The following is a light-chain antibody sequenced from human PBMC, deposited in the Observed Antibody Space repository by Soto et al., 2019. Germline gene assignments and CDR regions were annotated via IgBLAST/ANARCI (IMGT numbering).Light chain of an antibody. CDR2: EVT. Sequence: QSALTQPASVSGSPGQSTTISCTGTSSDVGAYIYVSWYQHHPGKAPKVMIYEVTNRPSGVSDRFSGSKSGNAASLTISGLQAEDEADYYCCSYTSSRTYVFGTGTKVTAL. CDR1: SSDVGAYIY. J-gene: IGLJ1*01. CDR3: CSYTSSRTYV. V-gene: IGLV2-14*01.